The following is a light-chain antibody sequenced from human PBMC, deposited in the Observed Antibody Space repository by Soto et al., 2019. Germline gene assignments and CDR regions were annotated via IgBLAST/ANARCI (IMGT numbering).Light chain of an antibody. V-gene: IGKV1-12*01. CDR1: QGINKW. Sequence: DIQRTQSPSSVSASVGGRVTMPCRSNQGINKWLAWYQQKPGTAPKLLIYSASSLQSGVPSRFSGSGSGTDFTLTIISLQPEDFATYYCQQANSFPLTFGGGTKVDIK. J-gene: IGKJ4*01. CDR2: SAS. CDR3: QQANSFPLT.